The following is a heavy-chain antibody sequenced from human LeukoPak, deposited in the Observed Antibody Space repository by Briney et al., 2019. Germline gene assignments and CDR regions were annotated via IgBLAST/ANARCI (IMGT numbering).Heavy chain of an antibody. V-gene: IGHV3-23*01. CDR3: ARGGAAAGTPHYRMYYFDY. CDR2: ISGSGGST. CDR1: GFTFSSYA. D-gene: IGHD6-13*01. J-gene: IGHJ4*02. Sequence: PGGSLRLSCAASGFTFSSYAMSWVRQAPGKGLEWVSAISGSGGSTYYADSVKGRFTISRDNSKNTLYLQMNSLRAEDTAVYYCARGGAAAGTPHYRMYYFDYWGQGTLVTVSS.